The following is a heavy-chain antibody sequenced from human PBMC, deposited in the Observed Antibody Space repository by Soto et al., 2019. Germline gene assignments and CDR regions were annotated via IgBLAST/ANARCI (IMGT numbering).Heavy chain of an antibody. CDR2: IYYSGST. D-gene: IGHD6-13*01. V-gene: IGHV4-39*01. J-gene: IGHJ3*02. CDR3: ARHELAAARIAVDDAFDI. CDR1: GGSISSSSYY. Sequence: QLQLQESGPGLVKPSETLSLTCTVSGGSISSSSYYWGWIRQPPGKGLEWIGSIYYSGSTYYNPSLKSRVTISVDTSKNQFSLKLSSVTAADTAVYYCARHELAAARIAVDDAFDIWGQGTMVTVSS.